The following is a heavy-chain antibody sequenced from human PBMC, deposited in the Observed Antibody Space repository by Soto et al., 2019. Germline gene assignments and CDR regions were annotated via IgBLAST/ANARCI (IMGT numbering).Heavy chain of an antibody. J-gene: IGHJ4*02. CDR3: ARLVEAVGNYSDY. D-gene: IGHD6-13*01. Sequence: SETLSLTCSVSGGSIGSSTYYWVWIRQSPGKGLEWIGSIFHSGRTYYNSSLKSRVTIFVNTSKNQFSLRVNSVTAADAAVYFCARLVEAVGNYSDYWGQGTQVTVSS. CDR2: IFHSGRT. V-gene: IGHV4-39*01. CDR1: GGSIGSSTYY.